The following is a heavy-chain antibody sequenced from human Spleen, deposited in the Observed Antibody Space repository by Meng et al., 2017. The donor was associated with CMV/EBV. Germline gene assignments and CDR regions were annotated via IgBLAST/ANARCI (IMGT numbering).Heavy chain of an antibody. V-gene: IGHV3-73*01. CDR2: IRNKAKSHAT. CDR3: ARSYSGREWGDY. J-gene: IGHJ4*02. Sequence: GESLKISCAASGFNFSASAIHWVRQATGKGLEWVGRIRNKAKSHATAYAASVQGRFSISRDNAKNSLYLQMNSLSAEDTAVYYCARSYSGREWGDYWGQGTLVTVSS. CDR1: GFNFSASA. D-gene: IGHD1-26*01.